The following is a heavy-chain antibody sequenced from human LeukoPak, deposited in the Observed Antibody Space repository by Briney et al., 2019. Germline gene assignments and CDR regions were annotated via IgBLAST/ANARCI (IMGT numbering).Heavy chain of an antibody. V-gene: IGHV5-51*03. CDR2: IYPGDSDT. CDR1: GYSFTSYW. D-gene: IGHD3-10*01. CDR3: AGAAYGSGSYPPSLYYFDY. Sequence: GESLKISCKGSGYSFTSYWIGWVRQMPGKGLEWMGIIYPGDSDTRYSPSFQGQVTISADKSISTAYLQWSSLKASDTAMYYCAGAAYGSGSYPPSLYYFDYWGQGTLVTVSS. J-gene: IGHJ4*02.